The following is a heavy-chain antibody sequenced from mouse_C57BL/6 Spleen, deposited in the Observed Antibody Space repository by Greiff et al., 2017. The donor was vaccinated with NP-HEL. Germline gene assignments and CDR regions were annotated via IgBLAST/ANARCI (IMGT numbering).Heavy chain of an antibody. J-gene: IGHJ2*01. CDR3: ARCYYGRNYFDY. Sequence: QVQLQQPGAELVKPGASVKLSCKASGYTFTSYWMHWVQQRPGRGLEWIGRIDPNSVGTKYHAKFKSKATLTVDKPTSTAYMQLSSLTSEDSAVYYCARCYYGRNYFDYWGQGTTLTVSS. V-gene: IGHV1-72*01. D-gene: IGHD1-1*01. CDR1: GYTFTSYW. CDR2: IDPNSVGT.